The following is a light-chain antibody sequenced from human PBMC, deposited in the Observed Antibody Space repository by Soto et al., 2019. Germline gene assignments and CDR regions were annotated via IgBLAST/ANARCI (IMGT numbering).Light chain of an antibody. CDR2: AAY. CDR3: QWDGPSPPCM. CDR1: QSVARNY. Sequence: EIVLTQSPGTLSLSPGEKATLSCRASQSVARNYLGWYQQKNGGAPRLLIYAAYNRAPDIPDRFSGSGSGKDVTLTLSRVELEDFAVHFCQWDGPSPPCMFGQGTTVEL. V-gene: IGKV3-20*01. J-gene: IGKJ1*01.